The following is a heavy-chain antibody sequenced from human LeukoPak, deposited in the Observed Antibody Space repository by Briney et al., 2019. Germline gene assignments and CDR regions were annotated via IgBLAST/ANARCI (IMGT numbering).Heavy chain of an antibody. CDR1: GGSISSYY. J-gene: IGHJ6*03. CDR3: RRSTRHYYYYYYMDV. CDR2: IYYSGST. D-gene: IGHD2-2*01. Sequence: PSETLSLTCTVSGGSISSYYWSWIRQPPGKGLEWIGYIYYSGSTNYNPSLKSRVTISVDTSKNQFSLKLSSVTAADTAVYYCRRSTRHYYYYYYMDVWGKGTTVTISS. V-gene: IGHV4-59*12.